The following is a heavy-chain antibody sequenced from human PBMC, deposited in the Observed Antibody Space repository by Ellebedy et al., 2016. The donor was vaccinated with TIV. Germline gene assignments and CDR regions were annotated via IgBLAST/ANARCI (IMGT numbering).Heavy chain of an antibody. Sequence: GESLKISXAASGFTFSSYAMSWVRQAPGKGLEWVSAISGSGGSTYYADSVKGRFTISRDNSNSTLYLQMNSLRVEDTAVYYCARDLGNWNDFDYWGQGTLVTVSS. CDR3: ARDLGNWNDFDY. D-gene: IGHD1-20*01. CDR2: ISGSGGST. CDR1: GFTFSSYA. J-gene: IGHJ4*02. V-gene: IGHV3-23*01.